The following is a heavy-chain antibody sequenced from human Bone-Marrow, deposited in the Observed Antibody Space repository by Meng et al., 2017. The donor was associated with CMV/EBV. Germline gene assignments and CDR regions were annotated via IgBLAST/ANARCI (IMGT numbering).Heavy chain of an antibody. CDR1: GGSISSGGYY. CDR3: ARDFRRYSSTKPYGMDV. J-gene: IGHJ6*02. Sequence: SETLSLTCTVSGGSISSGGYYWSWIRQHPGKGLEWIGYIYYSGSTYYNPSLKSRVTISVDTSKNQFSLKLSSVTAADTAVYYCARDFRRYSSTKPYGMDVWGQGTTVTVSS. V-gene: IGHV4-31*03. CDR2: IYYSGST. D-gene: IGHD6-13*01.